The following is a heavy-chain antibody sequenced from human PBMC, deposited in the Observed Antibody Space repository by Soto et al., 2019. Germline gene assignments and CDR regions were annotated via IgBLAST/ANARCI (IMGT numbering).Heavy chain of an antibody. V-gene: IGHV3-23*01. J-gene: IGHJ4*02. D-gene: IGHD3-3*01. CDR2: ISGSGGST. CDR1: GFTFSSYA. CDR3: AKASYDFWSGYYLDFDY. Sequence: GGSLRLSCAASGFTFSSYAMSWVRQAPGKGLEWVSAISGSGGSTYYADSVKGRFTISRDNSKNTLYLQMNSLRAEDTAVYYCAKASYDFWSGYYLDFDYWGQGTLVTVSS.